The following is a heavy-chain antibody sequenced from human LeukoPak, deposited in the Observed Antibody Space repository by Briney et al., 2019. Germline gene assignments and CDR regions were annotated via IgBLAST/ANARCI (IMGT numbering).Heavy chain of an antibody. CDR1: GYTFTSYG. Sequence: ASVKVSCKASGYTFTSYGISWVRQAPGQGLEWMGWISAYNGNTNYAQKFQGRVTMTRNTSISTAYMELSSLRSDDTAVYYCAREFMWSLSYYYYYMDVWGKGTTVTVSS. V-gene: IGHV1-18*01. D-gene: IGHD2-15*01. CDR2: ISAYNGNT. CDR3: AREFMWSLSYYYYYMDV. J-gene: IGHJ6*03.